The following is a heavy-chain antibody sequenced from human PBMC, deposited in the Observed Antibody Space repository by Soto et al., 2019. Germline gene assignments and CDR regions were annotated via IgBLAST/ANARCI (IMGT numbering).Heavy chain of an antibody. CDR3: ARAWVVVTAPDY. CDR2: IIAGNGNT. V-gene: IGHV1-3*05. J-gene: IGHJ4*02. D-gene: IGHD2-21*02. Sequence: QVQLVQSGAEEKKPGASVKVSCKASGYTFTSYAMHWVRQAPGKRLEWMGWIIAGNGNTKYSQKFQGRVTITRDTSASTAYMELSSLRAEDTAVYYCARAWVVVTAPDYWGQGTLVTVSS. CDR1: GYTFTSYA.